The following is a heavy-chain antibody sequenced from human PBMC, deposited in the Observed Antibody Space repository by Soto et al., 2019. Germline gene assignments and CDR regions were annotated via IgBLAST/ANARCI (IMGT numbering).Heavy chain of an antibody. CDR3: TKEEVVVVNWFDP. Sequence: EVQLVESGGGLVKPGGSLRLSCAASGFTFSNAWMSWVRQAPGKGLEWVGRIKSKADGGTTDYAAPAKGRFTISRDDSKNTLYLQMNSLKTEDTAVYYCTKEEVVVVNWFDPWGQGTLVTVSS. J-gene: IGHJ5*02. D-gene: IGHD3-22*01. CDR1: GFTFSNAW. CDR2: IKSKADGGTT. V-gene: IGHV3-15*01.